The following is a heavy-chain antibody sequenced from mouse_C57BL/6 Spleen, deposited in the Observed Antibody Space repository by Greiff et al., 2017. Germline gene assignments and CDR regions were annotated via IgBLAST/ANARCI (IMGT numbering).Heavy chain of an antibody. D-gene: IGHD3-3*01. Sequence: VQLQQSGPELVKPGASVKISCKASGYSFTGYYMNWVKQSPEKSLEWIGEINPSTGGTTYNQKFKAKATLTVDKSSSTAYMQLKSLTSEDSAVYYCAKGLGRWYFDYWGQGTTLTVAS. CDR3: AKGLGRWYFDY. J-gene: IGHJ2*01. CDR1: GYSFTGYY. V-gene: IGHV1-42*01. CDR2: INPSTGGT.